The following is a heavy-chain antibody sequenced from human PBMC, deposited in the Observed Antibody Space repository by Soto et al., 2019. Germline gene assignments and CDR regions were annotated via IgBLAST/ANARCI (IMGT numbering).Heavy chain of an antibody. J-gene: IGHJ6*02. CDR3: ARVSGHYYSGVDV. CDR2: IYYGGNT. Sequence: QVQLQESGPGLVKPSETLSLTCNVFGGSISNGDYYWSWIRQPPGKVLQYIGYIYYGGNTNYNPSLKSRLTMSIDRSANHFSLTLTSVTAADTAVYYCARVSGHYYSGVDVWGQGTTVIVSS. CDR1: GGSISNGDYY. V-gene: IGHV4-30-4*01.